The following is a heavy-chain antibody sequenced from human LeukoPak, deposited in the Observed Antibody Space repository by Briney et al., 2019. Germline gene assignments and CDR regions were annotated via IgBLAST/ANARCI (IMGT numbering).Heavy chain of an antibody. D-gene: IGHD3-22*01. Sequence: ASVKVSCKASGYTFTNYYMHWVRQAPGQGLEWMGVINPSGGGTTYAQNFQGRVTMTRDTSTSTVYMDLSSLRSEDTAVYYCARGPRSYYYDSSGYLFDYWGQGTLVTVSS. CDR2: INPSGGGT. V-gene: IGHV1-46*01. CDR1: GYTFTNYY. J-gene: IGHJ4*02. CDR3: ARGPRSYYYDSSGYLFDY.